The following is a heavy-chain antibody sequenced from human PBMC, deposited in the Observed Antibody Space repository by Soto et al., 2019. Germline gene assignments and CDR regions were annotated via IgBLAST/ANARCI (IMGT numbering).Heavy chain of an antibody. Sequence: QVQLVESGGGVVQPGRSLRLSCAASGFTFSSYGMHWVRQAPGKGLEWVAVISYDGSNKYYADSVKGRFTISRDNSKNTLYLQMNSLRAEDTAVYYCAKDVYGGNSNDYWGQGTLVTVSS. D-gene: IGHD3-10*02. CDR1: GFTFSSYG. CDR2: ISYDGSNK. CDR3: AKDVYGGNSNDY. V-gene: IGHV3-30*18. J-gene: IGHJ4*02.